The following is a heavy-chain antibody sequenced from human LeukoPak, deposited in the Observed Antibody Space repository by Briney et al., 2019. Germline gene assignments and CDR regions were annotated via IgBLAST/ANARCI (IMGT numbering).Heavy chain of an antibody. CDR2: IWYDGSNK. CDR1: GFTFNSYG. V-gene: IGHV3-33*06. D-gene: IGHD3-22*01. CDR3: AKAGDTTGYYPAYCYYMDV. J-gene: IGHJ6*03. Sequence: GGSLRLSCAASGFTFNSYGMHWVRQAPGKGLEGVAVIWYDGSNKYYADSVRGRFTISRDNSKNTLYLQMNSLRAEDTAVYYCAKAGDTTGYYPAYCYYMDVWGKGTTVTVSS.